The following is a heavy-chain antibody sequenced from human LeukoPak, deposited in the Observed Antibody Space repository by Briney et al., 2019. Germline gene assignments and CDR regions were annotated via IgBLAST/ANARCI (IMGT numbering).Heavy chain of an antibody. V-gene: IGHV3-23*01. CDR3: ARLSGASNSTRG. D-gene: IGHD4-23*01. J-gene: IGHJ3*01. CDR2: ISGSGGST. CDR1: GFTFSSYA. Sequence: QPGGSLRLSCAASGFTFSSYAMSWVRQAPGKGLEWVSAISGSGGSTYYADSVKGRFTISRDNSKNTLYLQMNSLRAEDTAVYYCARLSGASNSTRGWGQGTMVTVSS.